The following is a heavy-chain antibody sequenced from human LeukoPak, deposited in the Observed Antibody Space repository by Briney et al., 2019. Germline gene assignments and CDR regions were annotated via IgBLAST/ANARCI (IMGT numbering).Heavy chain of an antibody. V-gene: IGHV5-51*01. CDR3: ARRFDSGAIDY. J-gene: IGHJ4*02. CDR1: GYSFTSYW. Sequence: GESLKISCKGSGYSFTSYWIGWVRQMPGKGLEWMGIIYPGYSDTRYSTSFQGLVTIPADKSISTAYLQWSSLKASDTAMYYCARRFDSGAIDYWGQGTLVTVSS. CDR2: IYPGYSDT. D-gene: IGHD2-15*01.